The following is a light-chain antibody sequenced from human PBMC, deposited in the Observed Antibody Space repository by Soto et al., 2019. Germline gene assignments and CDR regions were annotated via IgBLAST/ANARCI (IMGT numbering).Light chain of an antibody. CDR3: HQYATSPRA. CDR2: GAS. CDR1: QSVGNNF. Sequence: ENVLTQSPGTLSLSPGERATLSCRASQSVGNNFLAWYQHKPGQAPRLLIYGASSRATGIPDRFSGSGSGTDFTLTISRLEPEDFAVDYCHQYATSPRAFGQGTKVEIK. J-gene: IGKJ1*01. V-gene: IGKV3-20*01.